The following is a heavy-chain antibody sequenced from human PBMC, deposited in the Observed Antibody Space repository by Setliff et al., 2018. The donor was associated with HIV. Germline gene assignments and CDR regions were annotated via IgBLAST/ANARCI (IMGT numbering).Heavy chain of an antibody. CDR1: GGSFSGYY. V-gene: IGHV4-34*01. Sequence: SETLSLTCAVYGGSFSGYYWSWIRQPPGKGLEWIGEINHSGSANYNPSLKSRVTISVDTSKNQFSLKLSSVTAADTAVYYCNIYYYYYMDVWGKGTTVTVSS. J-gene: IGHJ6*03. CDR2: INHSGSA. CDR3: NIYYYYYMDV.